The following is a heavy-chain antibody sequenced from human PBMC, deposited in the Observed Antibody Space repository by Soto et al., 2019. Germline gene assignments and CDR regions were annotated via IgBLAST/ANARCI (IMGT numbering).Heavy chain of an antibody. CDR3: ARDSRSSSWYNYGMDV. Sequence: QVQLQESGPGLVKPSETLSLTCTVSGGSISSYYWSWIRQPPGKGLEWIEYIYYSGSTNCNPSLKSRVTISVDTSKNQFSLKLSSVTAADTAVYYCARDSRSSSWYNYGMDVWGQGTTVTVSS. V-gene: IGHV4-59*01. CDR1: GGSISSYY. D-gene: IGHD6-13*01. CDR2: IYYSGST. J-gene: IGHJ6*02.